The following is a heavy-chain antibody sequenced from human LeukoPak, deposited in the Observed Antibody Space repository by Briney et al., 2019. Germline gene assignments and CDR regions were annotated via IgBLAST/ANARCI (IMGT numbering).Heavy chain of an antibody. V-gene: IGHV1-46*01. D-gene: IGHD6-13*01. CDR3: ARGAGSSSWYYYYGMDV. J-gene: IGHJ6*02. CDR1: GYTLTSYY. Sequence: ASVKVSCKASGYTLTSYYMHWVRQAPGQGLEWMGKINPSGGSTSYAQKFQGRVTVTRDTSTSTVYIEVSSLTSEDTGVYYCARGAGSSSWYYYYGMDVWGQGTTVTVSS. CDR2: INPSGGST.